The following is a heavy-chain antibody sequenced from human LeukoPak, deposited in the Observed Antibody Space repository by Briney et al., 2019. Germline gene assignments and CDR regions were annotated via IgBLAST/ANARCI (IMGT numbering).Heavy chain of an antibody. J-gene: IGHJ4*02. CDR3: AREVVSSPSYFDS. CDR2: FYRGDST. V-gene: IGHV3-53*01. CDR1: GFTVSNSY. D-gene: IGHD2-15*01. Sequence: GGSLRLSCAASGFTVSNSYMYWVRQAPGKGLEWVSFFYRGDSTYYAESVRGRFTISRDNSKNTLYLLMNSLIPEDTAVYYCAREVVSSPSYFDSWGQGTLVTVSS.